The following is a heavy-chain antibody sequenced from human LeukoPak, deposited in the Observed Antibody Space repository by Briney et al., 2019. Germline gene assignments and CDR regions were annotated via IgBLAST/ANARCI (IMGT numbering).Heavy chain of an antibody. CDR3: AREEGTSGIFY. D-gene: IGHD3-3*01. Sequence: ASVKVSCKVSGYTLTELSMHWVRQAPGKGLEWMGGFDPEDGETIYAQKFQGRVTITADESTSTAYMELSSLRSEDTAVYYCAREEGTSGIFYWGQGTLVTVSS. CDR2: FDPEDGET. V-gene: IGHV1-24*01. J-gene: IGHJ4*02. CDR1: GYTLTELS.